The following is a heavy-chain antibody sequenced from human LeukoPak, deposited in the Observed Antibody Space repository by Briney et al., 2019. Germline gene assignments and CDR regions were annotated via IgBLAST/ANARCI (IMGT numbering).Heavy chain of an antibody. J-gene: IGHJ4*02. CDR2: ISSSSYI. CDR3: AREIVVVTAIYDY. D-gene: IGHD2-21*02. CDR1: GFTFSSYS. V-gene: IGHV3-21*01. Sequence: GGSLRLSCAASGFTFSSYSMNWVRQAPGKGLEWVSSISSSSYIYYADSVKGRFTISRDNAKNSLYLQMNSLRAEDTAVYYCAREIVVVTAIYDYWGQGTLVTVSS.